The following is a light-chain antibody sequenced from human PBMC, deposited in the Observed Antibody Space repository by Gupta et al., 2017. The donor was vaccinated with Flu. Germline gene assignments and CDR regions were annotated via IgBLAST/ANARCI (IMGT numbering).Light chain of an antibody. V-gene: IGKV1-39*01. CDR3: QHRYSTPYT. Sequence: PSSLSASVGDRVAITCRASQKITRYLNWYQQKQGTAPNLLIYTASNLQSGVPSRFSGSGSGTDFTLTISSLQPEDFATYYCQHRYSTPYTFGQGTKVEIK. CDR2: TAS. J-gene: IGKJ2*01. CDR1: QKITRY.